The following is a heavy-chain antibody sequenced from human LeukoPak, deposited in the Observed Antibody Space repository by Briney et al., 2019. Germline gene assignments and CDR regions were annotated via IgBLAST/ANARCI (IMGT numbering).Heavy chain of an antibody. J-gene: IGHJ4*02. CDR3: ASFGNNWNDVPSTFDY. CDR2: LYYTGTT. V-gene: IGHV4-59*01. Sequence: SETLSLTCTVSGGSISGYYWSWIRQPPGKGLEWIGYLYYTGTTNYNPSLKSRVTISVDTSKNQFSLKLNSVTAADTAVYYCASFGNNWNDVPSTFDYWGQRTLVTVSS. CDR1: GGSISGYY. D-gene: IGHD1-1*01.